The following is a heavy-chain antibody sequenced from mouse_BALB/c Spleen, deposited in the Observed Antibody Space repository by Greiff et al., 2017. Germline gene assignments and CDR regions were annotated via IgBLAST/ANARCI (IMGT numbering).Heavy chain of an antibody. Sequence: QVQLQQSGAELMKPGASVKISCKATGYTFSSYWIEWVKQRPGHGLEWIGEILPGSGSTNYNEKFKGKATFTADTSSNTAYMQLSSLTSEDSAVYYCARGGFITTVVATDYWGQGTTLTVSS. CDR1: GYTFSSYW. J-gene: IGHJ2*01. CDR3: ARGGFITTVVATDY. D-gene: IGHD1-1*01. CDR2: ILPGSGST. V-gene: IGHV1-9*01.